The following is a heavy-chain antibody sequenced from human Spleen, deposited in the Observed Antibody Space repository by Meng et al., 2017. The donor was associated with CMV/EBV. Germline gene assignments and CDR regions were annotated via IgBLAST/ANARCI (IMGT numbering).Heavy chain of an antibody. CDR1: GGSFSGYY. CDR2: INHSGST. V-gene: IGHV4-34*01. CDR3: ARSRWSAGNAFLFDY. Sequence: QMDVQQWGAGRFKPSETLSLTCAGDGGSFSGYYWSWIRQPPGKGLEWIGEINHSGSTNYNPSLKSRVTISVDTSKNQFSLKLSSVTAADTAVYYCARSRWSAGNAFLFDYWGQGTLVTVSS. J-gene: IGHJ4*02. D-gene: IGHD1-1*01.